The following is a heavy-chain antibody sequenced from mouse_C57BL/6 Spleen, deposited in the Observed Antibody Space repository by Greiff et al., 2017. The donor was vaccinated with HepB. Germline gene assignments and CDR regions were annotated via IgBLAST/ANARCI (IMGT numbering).Heavy chain of an antibody. CDR2: ILPGSGST. Sequence: VQLQESGAELMKPGASVKLSCKATGYTFTGYWIEWVKQRPGHGLEWIGEILPGSGSTNYNEKFKGKATFTADTSSNTAYMQLSSLTTEDTAIYYGAIEDYSYYDSSWVPYYFDYWGQGTTLTVSS. V-gene: IGHV1-9*01. D-gene: IGHD1-1*01. CDR3: AIEDYSYYDSSWVPYYFDY. J-gene: IGHJ2*01. CDR1: GYTFTGYW.